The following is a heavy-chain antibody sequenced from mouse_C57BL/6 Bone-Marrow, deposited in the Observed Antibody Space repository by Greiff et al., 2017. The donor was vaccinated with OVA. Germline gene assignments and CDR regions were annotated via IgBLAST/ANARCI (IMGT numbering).Heavy chain of an antibody. CDR1: GYTFTDYY. D-gene: IGHD2-1*01. J-gene: IGHJ3*01. Sequence: EVQLQQSGPVLVKPGASVKMSCKASGYTFTDYYMNWVKQSHGKSLEWIGVINPYNGGTSYNQKFKGKATLTVDKSSSTAYMELNSLTPEDSAVYYCARKDYGNWFAYWGQGTLVTVSA. CDR2: INPYNGGT. V-gene: IGHV1-19*01. CDR3: ARKDYGNWFAY.